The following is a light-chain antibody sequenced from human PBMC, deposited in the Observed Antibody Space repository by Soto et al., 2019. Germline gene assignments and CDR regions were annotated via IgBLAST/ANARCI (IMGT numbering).Light chain of an antibody. CDR1: QNISNY. Sequence: IVITQFPSTVSWSLGKRATXSCRASQNISNYLIWYQQKPGQAPRLLIYDVSNRATGIPARFSGSGSGTDFTLTISRLEPEDFATYYCQQFNNYPLTFGGGTKVDIK. J-gene: IGKJ4*01. V-gene: IGKV3-11*01. CDR2: DVS. CDR3: QQFNNYPLT.